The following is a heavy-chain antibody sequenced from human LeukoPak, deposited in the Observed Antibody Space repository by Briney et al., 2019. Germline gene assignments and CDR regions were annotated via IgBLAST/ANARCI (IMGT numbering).Heavy chain of an antibody. Sequence: GGSLRLSCAASGFTFSSYAMSWVRQAPGKGVEWVSEISGSGGSTYYADSVKGGFTISRDNTKNTLYMQMNRLRDEDTAVYYCAKDKVSSSWYYFDYWGQGTLVTVSS. CDR2: ISGSGGST. CDR3: AKDKVSSSWYYFDY. V-gene: IGHV3-23*01. CDR1: GFTFSSYA. D-gene: IGHD6-13*01. J-gene: IGHJ4*02.